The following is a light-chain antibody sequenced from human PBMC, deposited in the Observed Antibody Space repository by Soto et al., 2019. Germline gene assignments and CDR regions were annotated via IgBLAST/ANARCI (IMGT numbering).Light chain of an antibody. CDR3: SSYGGYNNVV. CDR2: EVS. CDR1: SSDVGGYNY. Sequence: QSVLTQPASVSGSPGQSITISCTGTSSDVGGYNYVSWYQQHPGKAPKLMIYEVSNRPSGVSNRFSGSESGNTASLTVSGLQAEDEGTYYCSSYGGYNNVVFGHGTKVTVL. V-gene: IGLV2-14*01. J-gene: IGLJ1*01.